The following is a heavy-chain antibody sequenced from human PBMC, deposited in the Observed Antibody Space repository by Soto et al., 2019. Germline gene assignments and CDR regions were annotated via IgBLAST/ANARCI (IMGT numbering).Heavy chain of an antibody. CDR3: ARWSDYGDYYYYGMDV. CDR2: IHYNGNT. Sequence: PSETLSLTCTVSGDSISAYSWSWVRQPPGKGLEWIGNIHYNGNTKYSPSLKSRVTMSVDTSKSQFSLRLRSLTAADTAVYYCARWSDYGDYYYYGMDVWGQGTTVTVSS. V-gene: IGHV4-59*01. CDR1: GDSISAYS. D-gene: IGHD4-17*01. J-gene: IGHJ6*02.